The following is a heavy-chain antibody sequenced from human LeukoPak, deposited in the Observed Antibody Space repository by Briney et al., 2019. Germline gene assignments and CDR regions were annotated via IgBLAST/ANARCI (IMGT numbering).Heavy chain of an antibody. J-gene: IGHJ4*02. Sequence: GGSLRLSCAASGFTFSSYAMHWVRQAPGKGLEWVAVISYDGSNKYYADSVKGRFTISRDNSKNTLYLQMNSLRAEDTAVYYCLYYFDYWGQGTLVTVSS. CDR2: ISYDGSNK. CDR1: GFTFSSYA. CDR3: LYYFDY. V-gene: IGHV3-30*04.